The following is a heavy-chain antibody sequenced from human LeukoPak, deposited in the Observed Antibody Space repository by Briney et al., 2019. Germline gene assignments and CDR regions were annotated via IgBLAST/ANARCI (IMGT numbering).Heavy chain of an antibody. Sequence: GGSLRLSCADSGFTFSSYAMSWVRQAPGKGLEWVSAISGSGGSTYYADSVKGRFTISGDNSKNTLYLQMNSLRAEDTAVYYCAKDRITMVRGVTYGMDVWGQGTTVTVSS. V-gene: IGHV3-23*01. D-gene: IGHD3-10*01. CDR3: AKDRITMVRGVTYGMDV. J-gene: IGHJ6*02. CDR1: GFTFSSYA. CDR2: ISGSGGST.